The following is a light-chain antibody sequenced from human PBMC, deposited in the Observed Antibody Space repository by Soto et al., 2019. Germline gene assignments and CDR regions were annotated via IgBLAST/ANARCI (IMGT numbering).Light chain of an antibody. J-gene: IGKJ3*01. CDR3: QQYYSNSLFT. CDR1: QSVLYSSNNKNY. Sequence: DIVVTQSPDSLAVSLGERATINCKSSQSVLYSSNNKNYLAWYQQKPGQPPKLLIYWASTRESGVPDRFSGSGSGTDFTLTISSLQAEDVAVYYCQQYYSNSLFTFGPGTKVDIK. CDR2: WAS. V-gene: IGKV4-1*01.